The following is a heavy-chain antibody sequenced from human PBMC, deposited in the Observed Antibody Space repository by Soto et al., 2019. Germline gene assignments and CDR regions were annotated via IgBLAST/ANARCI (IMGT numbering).Heavy chain of an antibody. J-gene: IGHJ4*02. Sequence: PGGSLRLSCAASGFTFSSYGMHWVRQAPGKGLEWVAVISYDGSNKYYADSVKGRFTISRDNSKNTLYLQMNSLRAEDTAVYYWAKINSGPPNRGIAAAGTRRIDCWGQGPLVTVSS. V-gene: IGHV3-30*18. CDR3: AKINSGPPNRGIAAAGTRRIDC. CDR2: ISYDGSNK. CDR1: GFTFSSYG. D-gene: IGHD6-13*01.